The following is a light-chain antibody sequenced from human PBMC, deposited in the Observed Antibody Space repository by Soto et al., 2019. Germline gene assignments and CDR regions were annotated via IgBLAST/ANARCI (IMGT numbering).Light chain of an antibody. CDR1: QSVSSY. CDR3: QQYENWPWT. V-gene: IGKV3-15*01. CDR2: AAS. J-gene: IGKJ1*01. Sequence: VLTQSPATLSLSPWERATLSCMASQSVSSYLAWYQQKPGQAPRLLIYAASTRATGVPARFSGSGSGTEFTLTISSLQSEDVATYYCQQYENWPWTFGQGTKVDIK.